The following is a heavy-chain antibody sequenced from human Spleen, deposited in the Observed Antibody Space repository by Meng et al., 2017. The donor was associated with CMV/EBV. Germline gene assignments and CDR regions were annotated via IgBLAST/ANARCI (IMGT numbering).Heavy chain of an antibody. CDR1: GFTFSSYW. Sequence: GESLKISCAASGFTFSSYWMSWVRQAPGKGLEWVANIKQDGSEKYYVDSVKGRSTISRDNAKNSLYLQMNSLRAEDTAVYYCARDFSGGGYCSSTSCYLALHYWGQGTLVTVSS. CDR3: ARDFSGGGYCSSTSCYLALHY. J-gene: IGHJ4*02. CDR2: IKQDGSEK. V-gene: IGHV3-7*01. D-gene: IGHD2-2*01.